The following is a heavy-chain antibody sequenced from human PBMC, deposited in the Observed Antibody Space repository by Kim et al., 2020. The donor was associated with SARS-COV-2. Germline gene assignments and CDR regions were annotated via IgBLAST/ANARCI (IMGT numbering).Heavy chain of an antibody. D-gene: IGHD6-13*01. CDR3: ATSWQAAAGS. CDR2: GST. Sequence: GSTNYNPSFKSRVTISLDTSKNQFSLELSSVTAADTAVYYCATSWQAAAGSWGQGNLVTVSS. V-gene: IGHV4-59*01. J-gene: IGHJ4*02.